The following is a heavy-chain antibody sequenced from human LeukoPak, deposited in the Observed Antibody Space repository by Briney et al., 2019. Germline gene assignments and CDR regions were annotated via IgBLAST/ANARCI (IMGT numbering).Heavy chain of an antibody. CDR2: IKQDGSEK. CDR1: GFTFSSYW. V-gene: IGHV3-7*03. D-gene: IGHD2-8*01. Sequence: GGSLRLSCAASGFTFSSYWMNWVRQAPGKGLEWVANIKQDGSEKHYVDSVKGRFTISRDNAKNSLYLQMDSLRAEDAAVYYCARKYCTNGVCSYGMDVWGQGTTVTVSS. J-gene: IGHJ6*02. CDR3: ARKYCTNGVCSYGMDV.